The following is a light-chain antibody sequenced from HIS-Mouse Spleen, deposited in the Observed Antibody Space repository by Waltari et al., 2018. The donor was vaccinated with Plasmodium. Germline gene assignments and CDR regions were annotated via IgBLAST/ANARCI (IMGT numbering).Light chain of an antibody. CDR3: CSYAGSYTYV. J-gene: IGLJ1*01. V-gene: IGLV2-11*01. Sequence: QSALTQPRSVAGSPGQSVTLSCTGTSHNVGGFNHVSWYQQHPGKAPKLMNYDLSKRPSGVPDRFSGSKSGNTASLTISGLQAEDEADYYCCSYAGSYTYVFGTGTKVTVL. CDR2: DLS. CDR1: SHNVGGFNH.